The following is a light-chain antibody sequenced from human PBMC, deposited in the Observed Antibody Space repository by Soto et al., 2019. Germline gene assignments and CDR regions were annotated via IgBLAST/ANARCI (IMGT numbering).Light chain of an antibody. CDR2: NTS. J-gene: IGKJ4*01. Sequence: EIVLTQSPGTLSLSPGERATLSSRASQSVSSSYLAWYQQKPGQAPRLLIYNTSSRATGIPDRFSGSGSGTDFTLTISRLELEDFAVYYCQQYGSSLLTFGGGTKVEIK. V-gene: IGKV3-20*01. CDR1: QSVSSSY. CDR3: QQYGSSLLT.